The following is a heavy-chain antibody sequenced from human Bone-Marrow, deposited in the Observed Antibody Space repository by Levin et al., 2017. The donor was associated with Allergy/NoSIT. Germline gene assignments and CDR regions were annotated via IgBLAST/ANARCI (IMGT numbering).Heavy chain of an antibody. Sequence: SQTLSLPCTVSGGSIRTNYWSWVRQPPGKGLEWIGYMYNSGSATYNPSLNSRVTISIDMSKNQFSLRLRSVTAADTAVYYCARRGAAAAGTPGWFDPWGQGTLVTVSS. CDR3: ARRGAAAAGTPGWFDP. CDR1: GGSIRTNY. J-gene: IGHJ5*02. V-gene: IGHV4-59*08. D-gene: IGHD6-13*01. CDR2: MYNSGSA.